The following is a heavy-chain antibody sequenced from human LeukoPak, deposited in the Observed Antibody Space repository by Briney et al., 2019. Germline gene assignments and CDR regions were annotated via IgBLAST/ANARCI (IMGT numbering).Heavy chain of an antibody. V-gene: IGHV4-4*07. J-gene: IGHJ4*02. Sequence: SETLSLTCTVSGGSISSYYWSWIRQPAGKGLEWIGRNYTSGSTNYNASLKSRVSMSVDTSKNQFSLKLSSVTAADTAVFYCARENSGSYREFDYWGQGTLVTVSS. CDR3: ARENSGSYREFDY. CDR2: NYTSGST. CDR1: GGSISSYY. D-gene: IGHD1-26*01.